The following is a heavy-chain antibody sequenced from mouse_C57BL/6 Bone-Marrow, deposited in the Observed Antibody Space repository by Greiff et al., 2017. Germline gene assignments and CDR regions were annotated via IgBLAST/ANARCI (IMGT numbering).Heavy chain of an antibody. CDR2: IDPENGDT. CDR1: GFNIKDDY. Sequence: VQLKESGAELVRPGASVKLSCTASGFNIKDDYMHWVKQRPEQGLEWIGWIDPENGDTEYASKFQGKATITADTSSNTAYLPLSSLTSEDTAVYYCRHYYGGEDYWGQGTSVTVSS. J-gene: IGHJ4*01. D-gene: IGHD1-1*02. CDR3: RHYYGGEDY. V-gene: IGHV14-4*01.